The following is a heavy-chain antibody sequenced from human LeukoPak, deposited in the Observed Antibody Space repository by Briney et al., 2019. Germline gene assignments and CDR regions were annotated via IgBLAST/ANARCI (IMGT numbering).Heavy chain of an antibody. CDR2: IWYDGSNK. CDR3: AKASLRYDFWSGYYTGWYFDY. J-gene: IGHJ4*02. CDR1: GFTFSSYG. D-gene: IGHD3-3*01. Sequence: GGSLRLSCAASGFTFSSYGMHWVRQAPGKGLEWVAVIWYDGSNKYYADSVKGRFTISRDNSKNTLYLQMNSLRAEDTAVYYCAKASLRYDFWSGYYTGWYFDYWGQGTLVTVSP. V-gene: IGHV3-33*06.